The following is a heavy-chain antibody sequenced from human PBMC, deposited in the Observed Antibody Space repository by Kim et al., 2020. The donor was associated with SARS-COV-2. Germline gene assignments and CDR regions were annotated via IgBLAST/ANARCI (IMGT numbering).Heavy chain of an antibody. D-gene: IGHD2-21*01. CDR2: XAGGGVNT. Sequence: GGSLRLSCTTSGFTFSSNPMTWVRQAPGKGLEWVSSXAGGGVNTFYADSVKGRETISRDNSKNTLYLQMNSLRVEDTAVYDCAKDIVPGGLSVGVDVWGQGTTVTVSS. V-gene: IGHV3-23*01. J-gene: IGHJ6*02. CDR3: AKDIVPGGLSVGVDV. CDR1: GFTFSSNP.